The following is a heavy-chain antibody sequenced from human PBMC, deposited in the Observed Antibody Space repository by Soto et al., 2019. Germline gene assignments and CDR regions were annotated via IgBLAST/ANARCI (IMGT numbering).Heavy chain of an antibody. CDR2: INHSGST. CDR3: ARGSSIAARQHYYYGMDV. J-gene: IGHJ6*02. V-gene: IGHV4-34*01. Sequence: QVQLQQWGAGLLKPSETLSLTCAVYGGSFSGYCWSWIRQPPGKGLEWIGEINHSGSTNYNPSLKSRVTISVDTSKNQFSLKLSSVTAADTAVYYCARGSSIAARQHYYYGMDVWGQGTTVTVSS. CDR1: GGSFSGYC. D-gene: IGHD6-6*01.